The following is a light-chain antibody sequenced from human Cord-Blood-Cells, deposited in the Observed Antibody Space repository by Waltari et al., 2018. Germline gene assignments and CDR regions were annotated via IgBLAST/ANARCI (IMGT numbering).Light chain of an antibody. CDR1: SGSIASKS. Sequence: FMLTQPHSVSESPVKTVTITCTRSSGSIASKSVQWYQQRPVSAPTTMIYGDNQRPSGVPDRFSGSIDSSSNSASLTISGLKTEDEADYYCQSYDSSNYVFVTGTKVTVL. J-gene: IGLJ1*01. CDR2: GDN. CDR3: QSYDSSNYV. V-gene: IGLV6-57*03.